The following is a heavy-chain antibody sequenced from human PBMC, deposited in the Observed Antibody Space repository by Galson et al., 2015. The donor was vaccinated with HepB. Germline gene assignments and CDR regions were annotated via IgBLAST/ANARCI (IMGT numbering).Heavy chain of an antibody. D-gene: IGHD4-17*01. Sequence: SLRLSCAASGFTFSSYAMHWVRQAPGKGLEWVAVISYDGSNKYYADSVKGRFTISRDNSKNTLYLQMNSLRAEDTAVYYCAKDLSYGDYYYGMDVWGQGTTVAVSS. CDR2: ISYDGSNK. CDR3: AKDLSYGDYYYGMDV. V-gene: IGHV3-30*04. CDR1: GFTFSSYA. J-gene: IGHJ6*02.